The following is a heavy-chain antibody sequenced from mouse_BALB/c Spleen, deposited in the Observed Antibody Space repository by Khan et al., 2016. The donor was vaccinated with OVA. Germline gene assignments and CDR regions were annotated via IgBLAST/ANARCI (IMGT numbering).Heavy chain of an antibody. CDR2: ISSSDST. J-gene: IGHJ2*01. V-gene: IGHV3-8*02. CDR1: GDSITSGY. CDR3: ARWNYRYDGYFDY. D-gene: IGHD2-14*01. Sequence: EVQLQESGPSLVKPSQTLSLTCSVTGDSITSGYWNWIRKFPGNKLEYMGYISSSDSTFYNPSLKSRISITRDTSKNQYYLQLNSVTTADTATYYCARWNYRYDGYFDYWGQGTTLTVPS.